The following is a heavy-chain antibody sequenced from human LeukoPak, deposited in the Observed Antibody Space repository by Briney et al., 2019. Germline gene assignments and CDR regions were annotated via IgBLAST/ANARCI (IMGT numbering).Heavy chain of an antibody. V-gene: IGHV1-24*01. Sequence: ASVKVSCKVSGYTLTELSMHWVRQAPGKGLEWMGGFDPEDGETIYAQKFQGRVTMTEDTSTDTAYMELSSLRSEDTAVYYCARPANELRWRDAFDIWGQGTMVTVSS. CDR3: ARPANELRWRDAFDI. D-gene: IGHD5-24*01. J-gene: IGHJ3*02. CDR1: GYTLTELS. CDR2: FDPEDGET.